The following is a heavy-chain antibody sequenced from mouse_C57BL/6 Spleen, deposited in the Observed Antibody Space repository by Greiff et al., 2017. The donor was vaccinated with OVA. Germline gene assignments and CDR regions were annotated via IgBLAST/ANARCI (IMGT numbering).Heavy chain of an antibody. CDR2: IDPANGNT. J-gene: IGHJ1*03. D-gene: IGHD2-5*01. CDR3: APAYYSNFRYFDV. V-gene: IGHV14-3*01. Sequence: EVKLVESVAELVRPGASVKLSCTAYGFNIKNTYMHWVKQRPEQGLEWIGRIDPANGNTKYAPKFQGKATITADTSSNTAYLQLSSLTSEDTAIYYCAPAYYSNFRYFDVWGTGTTVTVSS. CDR1: GFNIKNTY.